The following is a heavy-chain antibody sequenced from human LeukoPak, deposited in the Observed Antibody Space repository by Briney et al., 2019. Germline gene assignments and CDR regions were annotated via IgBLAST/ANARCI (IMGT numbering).Heavy chain of an antibody. D-gene: IGHD3/OR15-3a*01. CDR3: AKHFCTGLDCSLFDS. J-gene: IGHJ4*02. CDR1: GFTMSHYG. V-gene: IGHV3-23*01. Sequence: GGSLRLSCAASGFTMSHYGVSWVRQAPGKGLEWISGIRSAVETTHYADSVRGRFIISRDNSKNALSLQLNSLRPEDTALYYCAKHFCTGLDCSLFDSWGQGTLVTVSS. CDR2: IRSAVETT.